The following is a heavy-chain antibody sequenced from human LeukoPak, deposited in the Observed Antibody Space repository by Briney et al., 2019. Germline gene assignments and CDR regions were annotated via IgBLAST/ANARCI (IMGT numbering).Heavy chain of an antibody. V-gene: IGHV3-23*01. CDR1: GFTFSTYA. CDR2: ISGRGVST. Sequence: GGSLRLSCAASGFTFSTYAMSWVRQAPGKGLEWVSAISGRGVSTSYADSVRGRFTISRDNSKNTSYLQMNSLRAEDTAVYYCAKAASGNWNDVSDYWGRGTLVTVSS. J-gene: IGHJ4*02. CDR3: AKAASGNWNDVSDY. D-gene: IGHD1-20*01.